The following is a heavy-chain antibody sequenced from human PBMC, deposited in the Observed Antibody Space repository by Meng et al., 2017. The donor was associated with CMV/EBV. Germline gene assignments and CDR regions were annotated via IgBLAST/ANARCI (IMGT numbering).Heavy chain of an antibody. CDR1: GGTFSSYA. Sequence: SGGTFSSYAISWVRQAPGQGLEWMGGIIPIFGTANYAQKFQGRVTITAVESTSTAYMELSSLRSEDTAVYYCARDGKSIVGATHFDYWGQGTLVTVSS. CDR2: IIPIFGTA. J-gene: IGHJ4*02. D-gene: IGHD1-26*01. CDR3: ARDGKSIVGATHFDY. V-gene: IGHV1-69*01.